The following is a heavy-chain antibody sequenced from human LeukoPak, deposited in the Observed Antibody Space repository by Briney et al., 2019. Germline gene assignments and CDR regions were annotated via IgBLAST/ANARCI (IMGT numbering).Heavy chain of an antibody. J-gene: IGHJ4*02. CDR1: GYTFTRYY. Sequence: ASVKVSCRASGYTFTRYYLHWVRQAPGQGLEWMGIINPSGGRTNNAQQFQGRVTMTRDTSTSTVYMQLSSLRSEDTAVYYCARGRPDRAGGPAAMGIFDYWGQGTLVTVSS. CDR2: INPSGGRT. D-gene: IGHD2-2*01. CDR3: ARGRPDRAGGPAAMGIFDY. V-gene: IGHV1-46*01.